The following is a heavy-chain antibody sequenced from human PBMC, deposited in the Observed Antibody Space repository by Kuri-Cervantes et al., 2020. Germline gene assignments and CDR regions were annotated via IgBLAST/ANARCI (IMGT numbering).Heavy chain of an antibody. CDR1: GFTFSSYG. Sequence: GGSLRLSCAASGFTFSSYGMHWVRQAPGKGLEWVAVIWYDGSNKYYADPVKGRFTISRDNAKNSLYLQMNSLRAEDTALYYCAKDTHFDWLLGYYFDYWGQGTLVTVSS. J-gene: IGHJ4*02. V-gene: IGHV3-33*03. CDR2: IWYDGSNK. D-gene: IGHD3-9*01. CDR3: AKDTHFDWLLGYYFDY.